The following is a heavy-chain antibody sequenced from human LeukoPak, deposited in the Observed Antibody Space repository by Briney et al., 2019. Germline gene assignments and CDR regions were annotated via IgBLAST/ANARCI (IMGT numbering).Heavy chain of an antibody. D-gene: IGHD6-19*01. CDR1: GGSISSYY. J-gene: IGHJ3*02. Sequence: PSETLSLTCTVSGGSISSYYWSWIRQPPGKGLEWIGYIYYSGSTNYNPSLKSRVTISVDTSKNQFSLKLSSVTAADTAVYYCATIAVADAFDIWGQGTMVTVSS. CDR2: IYYSGST. V-gene: IGHV4-59*01. CDR3: ATIAVADAFDI.